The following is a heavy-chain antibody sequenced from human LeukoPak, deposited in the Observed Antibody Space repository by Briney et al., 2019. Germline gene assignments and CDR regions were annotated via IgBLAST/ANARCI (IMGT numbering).Heavy chain of an antibody. CDR2: IYYSGST. CDR3: ARQSSGYALYYFDY. D-gene: IGHD5-12*01. J-gene: IGHJ4*02. Sequence: PSETLSLTCTVSGGSISSYYWSWIRQPPGKGLEWIGYIYYSGSTNYNPSLKSRVTISVDTSKNQFSLKLSSVTAADTAVYYCARQSSGYALYYFDYWGQGTLVTVSS. CDR1: GGSISSYY. V-gene: IGHV4-59*01.